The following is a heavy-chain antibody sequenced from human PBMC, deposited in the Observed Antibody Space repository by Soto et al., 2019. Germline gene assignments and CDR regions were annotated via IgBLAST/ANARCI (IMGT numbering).Heavy chain of an antibody. Sequence: HPRTVVCGNIISFYGRRILQTTGKGLEWIGYIDYSGITNYNPSLKSRVTISVDTSKNQFYLKLTSVTAADTADFFSGRRPDKNLGTGLGSRVKGSCDL. D-gene: IGHD1-1*01. CDR2: IDYSGIT. CDR3: GRRPDKNLGTGLGSRVKGSCDL. CDR1: CGNIISFY. J-gene: IGHJ2*01. V-gene: IGHV4-59*08.